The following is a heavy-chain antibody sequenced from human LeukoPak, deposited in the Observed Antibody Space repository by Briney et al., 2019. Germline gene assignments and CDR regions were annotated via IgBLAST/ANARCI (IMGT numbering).Heavy chain of an antibody. CDR2: IRSKIYGGTP. Sequence: GRSLRLSCAASGFTFNSYSMHWVRQAPGKGLEWVGFIRSKIYGGTPEYAASVKGRFTISRDDSKGIAYLQMNSLKTEDTAVYYCTRDQTPYYWGQGTLVTVSS. J-gene: IGHJ4*02. CDR3: TRDQTPYY. CDR1: GFTFNSYS. V-gene: IGHV3-49*04.